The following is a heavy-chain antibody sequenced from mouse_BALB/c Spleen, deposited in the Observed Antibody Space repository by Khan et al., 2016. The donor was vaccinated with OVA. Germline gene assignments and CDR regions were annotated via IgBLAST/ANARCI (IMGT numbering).Heavy chain of an antibody. CDR1: GSPLGAFA. J-gene: IGHJ4*01. Sequence: EVQLVESGGGLLKPGGSLNLSFSASGSPLGAFAWSGVGQLRGKRLEWVAPLRTVGLSTFYPDSVKGRFTIARAKAKNTLHLQMSSLRSEDTAMYYCARSLVDYHAMDYWGQGTSVTVSS. CDR3: ARSLVDYHAMDY. CDR2: LRTVGLST. V-gene: IGHV5-9-3*01. D-gene: IGHD2-2*01.